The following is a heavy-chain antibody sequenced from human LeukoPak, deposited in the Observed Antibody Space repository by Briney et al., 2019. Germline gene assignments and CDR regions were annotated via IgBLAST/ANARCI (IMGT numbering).Heavy chain of an antibody. CDR2: IRFDGSNK. D-gene: IGHD1-26*01. CDR3: ARTGGRYVYYYHYMDV. CDR1: GFTFSSYS. V-gene: IGHV3-30*02. J-gene: IGHJ6*03. Sequence: PGGSLRLSCAASGFTFSSYSMNWVRQAPGKGPEWVAFIRFDGSNKFYAVSVKGRFTISRDNSNNTLYLQMNSLRPEDSAVYYCARTGGRYVYYYHYMDVWGKGTTVTISS.